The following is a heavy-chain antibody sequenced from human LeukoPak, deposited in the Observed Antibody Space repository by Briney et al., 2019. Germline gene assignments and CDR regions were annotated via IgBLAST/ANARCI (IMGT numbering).Heavy chain of an antibody. CDR3: ANVPFLNYNYYMDV. CDR2: ISGSGGST. Sequence: QPGRSLRLSCAASGFTFSSYGMHWVRQAPGKGLEWVSAISGSGGSTYYADSVKGRFTISRDNSKNTLYLQMNSLRAEDTAVYYCANVPFLNYNYYMDVWGKGTTVTVSS. CDR1: GFTFSSYG. V-gene: IGHV3-23*01. D-gene: IGHD2-2*01. J-gene: IGHJ6*03.